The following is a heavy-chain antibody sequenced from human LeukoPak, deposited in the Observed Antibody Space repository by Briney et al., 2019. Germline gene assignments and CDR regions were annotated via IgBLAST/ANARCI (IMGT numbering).Heavy chain of an antibody. CDR1: GDSVSSNSAA. CDR3: ARGGIGYCDSSSCYFDY. V-gene: IGHV6-1*01. CDR2: TYYRSKWYH. Sequence: SQTLSLTCAISGDSVSSNSAAWNWIRQSPSRGLEWLGRTYYRSKWYHDYAVSVKSRLTINPDTSKNQFSLQLNSVIPEDTAVYYYARGGIGYCDSSSCYFDYWGQGTLVTVSS. D-gene: IGHD2-2*01. J-gene: IGHJ4*02.